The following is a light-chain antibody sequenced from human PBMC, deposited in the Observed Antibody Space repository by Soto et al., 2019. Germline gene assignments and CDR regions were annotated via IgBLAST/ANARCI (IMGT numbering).Light chain of an antibody. V-gene: IGLV2-18*02. J-gene: IGLJ1*01. CDR2: EVS. CDR1: SSDVGSYNR. CDR3: SSYTSSSTLFV. Sequence: QSALTQPPSVSGSPGQSVTISCTGTSSDVGSYNRVSWYQQPPGTAHKLMIYEVSNRPSGVPDRFSGSKSGNTASLSISGLQAEDEADYYCSSYTSSSTLFVFGTGTKVTVL.